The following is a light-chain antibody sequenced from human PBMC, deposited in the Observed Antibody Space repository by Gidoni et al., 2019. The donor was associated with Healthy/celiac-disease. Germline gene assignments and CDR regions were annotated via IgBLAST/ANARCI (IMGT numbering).Light chain of an antibody. CDR2: DVS. CDR1: SSDLGGYNY. V-gene: IGLV2-14*01. CDR3: SSYTSSSTVV. J-gene: IGLJ2*01. Sequence: QSALTPPASVSGSPGQPLTISCTGTSSDLGGYNYVSWYQQHPGKAPKLMIYDVSNRPSGVSNRFSGSKSGNTASLTISGLQAEDEADYYCSSYTSSSTVVFGGGTKLTVL.